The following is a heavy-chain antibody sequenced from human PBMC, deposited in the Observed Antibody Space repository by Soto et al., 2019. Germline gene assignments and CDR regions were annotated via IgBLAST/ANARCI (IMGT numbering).Heavy chain of an antibody. Sequence: QVTLKESGPMLVRPTETLTLACTVSGFSLFNTRVGVTWFRQPPGKALEWLAHIFSNDEKSYNTSLKTRLTISKDTSKSQVVLTMTSVDPGDTATYFCARIGPDYYDILTDQSINFDYWGQGTLVTVSS. CDR3: ARIGPDYYDILTDQSINFDY. J-gene: IGHJ4*02. CDR1: GFSLFNTRVG. CDR2: IFSNDEK. D-gene: IGHD3-9*01. V-gene: IGHV2-26*01.